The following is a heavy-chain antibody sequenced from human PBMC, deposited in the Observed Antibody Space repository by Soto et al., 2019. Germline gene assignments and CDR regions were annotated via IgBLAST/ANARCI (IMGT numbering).Heavy chain of an antibody. J-gene: IGHJ5*02. Sequence: QVQLVQSGAEMKKPGASVKVSCKVSGYTLNEVAMHWVRQAPGKGLEWLGGFDPDEAVTIYAQHFQGRVTMTEDTSTDTVYMELSSLRSEDTALYFCTTYHGDYNFDHWGQGTLVTVSS. CDR3: TTYHGDYNFDH. CDR2: FDPDEAVT. D-gene: IGHD4-17*01. CDR1: GYTLNEVA. V-gene: IGHV1-24*01.